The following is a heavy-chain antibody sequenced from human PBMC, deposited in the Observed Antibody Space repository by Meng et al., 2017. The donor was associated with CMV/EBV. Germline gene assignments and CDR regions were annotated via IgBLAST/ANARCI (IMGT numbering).Heavy chain of an antibody. V-gene: IGHV3-30-3*01. D-gene: IGHD1-26*01. CDR3: ARESFGSHFDY. CDR1: GFTFSSYA. Sequence: GGSLRLSCAASGFTFSSYAMHWVRQAPGKGLEWVAVISYDGSNKYYADSVKGRSTISRDNSKNTLYLQMNSLRAEDTAVYYCARESFGSHFDYWGQGTLVTVSS. CDR2: ISYDGSNK. J-gene: IGHJ4*02.